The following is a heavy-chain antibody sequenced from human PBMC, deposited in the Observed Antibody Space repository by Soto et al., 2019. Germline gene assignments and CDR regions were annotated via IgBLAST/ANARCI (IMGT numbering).Heavy chain of an antibody. Sequence: GGSLRLSCAASGFTFSNYAMTWVRQAPGKGLEWVSSISGSGGSTYYADSVKGRFTISRDNSKNTLYLQMNSLRADDTAVYYCAKDAYYYDRSGYFGYWGQGTLVTVSS. CDR2: ISGSGGST. J-gene: IGHJ4*02. CDR1: GFTFSNYA. CDR3: AKDAYYYDRSGYFGY. V-gene: IGHV3-23*01. D-gene: IGHD3-22*01.